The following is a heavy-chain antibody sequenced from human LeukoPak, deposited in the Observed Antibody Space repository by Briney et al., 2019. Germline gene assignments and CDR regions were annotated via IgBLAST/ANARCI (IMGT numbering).Heavy chain of an antibody. Sequence: PGGSLRLYCSASGFTFSCYAMSWLGQAPGKGLEGVSGVSVSGGNTYYEDSVKGRFTISRDNSKNTLYVQVNSLGSGGQAAYYCSKGSYYDSSGSFYFDYWGQGTLLTVSS. D-gene: IGHD3-22*01. J-gene: IGHJ4*02. CDR1: GFTFSCYA. CDR3: SKGSYYDSSGSFYFDY. CDR2: VSVSGGNT. V-gene: IGHV3-23*01.